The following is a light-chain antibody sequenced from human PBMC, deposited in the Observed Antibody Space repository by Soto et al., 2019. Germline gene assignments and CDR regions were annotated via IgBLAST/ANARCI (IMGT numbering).Light chain of an antibody. J-gene: IGKJ4*01. CDR2: GAS. CDR3: QQYGSSPVT. V-gene: IGKV3-15*01. CDR1: QSVSSN. Sequence: EIVMTHSPATLSVSPGERATLSCRASQSVSSNLAWYQQKPGQAPRLLIYGASTRATGIPARFSGSGSGTEFTLTISSLQSEDFAVYYCQQYGSSPVTFGGGTKVDNK.